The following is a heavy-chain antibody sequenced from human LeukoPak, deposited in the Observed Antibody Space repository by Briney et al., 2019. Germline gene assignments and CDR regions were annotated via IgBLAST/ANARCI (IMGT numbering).Heavy chain of an antibody. V-gene: IGHV4-39*07. J-gene: IGHJ5*02. CDR2: INYSGST. CDR3: ARVVGRTVTTPWFDP. CDR1: GGSIRSSSHY. Sequence: SETLSLTCTVSGGSIRSSSHYWSWIRQPPGKGLEWIASINYSGSTYYNPSLKSRVTISVDTSKNQFSLKLSSVTAADTAVYYCARVVGRTVTTPWFDPWGQGTLVTVSS. D-gene: IGHD4-17*01.